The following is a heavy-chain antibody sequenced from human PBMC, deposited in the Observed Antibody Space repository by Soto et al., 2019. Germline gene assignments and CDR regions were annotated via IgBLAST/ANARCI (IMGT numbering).Heavy chain of an antibody. D-gene: IGHD3-10*01. V-gene: IGHV3-23*01. CDR2: ISGSGGNT. CDR3: GRQGTQFYYYNMDV. CDR1: GFTFSMYA. Sequence: GGSLRLSCAVSGFTFSMYAMSWVRQAPGKGLEWVSGISGSGGNTYFADSVKGRFTISRDNSNNTLYLQMSSLRAEDKATYYCGRQGTQFYYYNMDVWGQRTTVTVS. J-gene: IGHJ6*01.